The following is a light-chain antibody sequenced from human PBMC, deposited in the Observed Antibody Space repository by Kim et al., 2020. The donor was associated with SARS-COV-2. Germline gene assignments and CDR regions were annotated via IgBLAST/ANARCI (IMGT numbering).Light chain of an antibody. Sequence: RAPGIPARFRGSGSGTDFTLTIARLEPEDFAVYYCQQYANSYTFGQGTKLEIK. V-gene: IGKV3-20*01. CDR3: QQYANSYT. J-gene: IGKJ2*01.